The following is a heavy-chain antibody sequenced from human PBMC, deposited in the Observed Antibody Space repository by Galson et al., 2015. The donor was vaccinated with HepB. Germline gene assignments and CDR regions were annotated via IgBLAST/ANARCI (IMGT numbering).Heavy chain of an antibody. Sequence: SLRLSCAASGFTFDDYAMHWVRQAPGKGLEWVSLISWDGGSTYYADSVKGRFTISRDNSKNSLYLQMNSLRAEDTALYYCAKDNENWGRGYFDYWGQGTLVTVSS. CDR2: ISWDGGST. CDR3: AKDNENWGRGYFDY. V-gene: IGHV3-43D*03. CDR1: GFTFDDYA. D-gene: IGHD7-27*01. J-gene: IGHJ4*02.